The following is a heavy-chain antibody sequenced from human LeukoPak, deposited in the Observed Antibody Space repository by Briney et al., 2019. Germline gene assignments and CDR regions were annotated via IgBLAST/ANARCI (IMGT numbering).Heavy chain of an antibody. Sequence: PGGSLRLSCAASGFTFSTYGMHWVRQAPGKGLEWVAIIWNDASNIYYADSVRGRFTISRDNSKNTMYLQMNSLRAEDTAVYYCARGKSVDGYLFDYWGQGTLVTVSS. CDR1: GFTFSTYG. CDR2: IWNDASNI. CDR3: ARGKSVDGYLFDY. V-gene: IGHV3-33*01. J-gene: IGHJ4*02. D-gene: IGHD6-19*01.